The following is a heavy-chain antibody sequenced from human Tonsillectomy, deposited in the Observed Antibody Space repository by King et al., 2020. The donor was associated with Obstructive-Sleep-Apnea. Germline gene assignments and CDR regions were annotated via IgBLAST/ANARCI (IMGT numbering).Heavy chain of an antibody. CDR3: AKRVDTAMVFDY. Sequence: VQLVESGGGLVQPGGSLRLSCAASGFTFSNYAMSWVRQAPGKGLEWVSAINTGGGPTYYADSVKGRFTLSRDNSKNTLYLQMNSLRAEDTAVYYCAKRVDTAMVFDYWGQGTLVTVSS. V-gene: IGHV3-23*04. J-gene: IGHJ4*02. CDR2: INTGGGPT. CDR1: GFTFSNYA. D-gene: IGHD5-18*01.